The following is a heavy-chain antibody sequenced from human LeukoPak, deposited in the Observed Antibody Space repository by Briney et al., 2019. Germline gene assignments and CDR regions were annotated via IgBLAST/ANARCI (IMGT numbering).Heavy chain of an antibody. CDR1: GFTFSSYA. J-gene: IGHJ4*02. Sequence: GGSLRLSCAASGFTFSSYALSWFRQAPGKGPEWVSAISDNGVRTYYADSVKGRFTISRDNSKNTLYLQMISLRTEDTAVYYCAKGGSSSWNSWGQGTLVTVSS. CDR3: AKGGSSSWNS. V-gene: IGHV3-23*01. CDR2: ISDNGVRT. D-gene: IGHD6-13*01.